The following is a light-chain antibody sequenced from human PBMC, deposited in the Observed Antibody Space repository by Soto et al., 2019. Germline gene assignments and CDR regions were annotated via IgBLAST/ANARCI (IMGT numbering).Light chain of an antibody. CDR1: QGISKF. CDR3: QQYDNRPYT. V-gene: IGKV1-33*01. CDR2: DAS. J-gene: IGKJ2*01. Sequence: DIQMTQSPSSLSASVGDRVTITCQASQGISKFLNWYQHQLGKAPKLLIYDASNLETGVPSRFSGSGSGTDFTLTISSLQPEDIATYYCQQYDNRPYTFGQGTKVDIK.